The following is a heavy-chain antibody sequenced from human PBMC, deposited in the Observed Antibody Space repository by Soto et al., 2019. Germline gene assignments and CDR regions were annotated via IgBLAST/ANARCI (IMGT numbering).Heavy chain of an antibody. V-gene: IGHV3-21*01. CDR1: GFTFSSYS. CDR3: ARGEGYCSGGSCSYFDY. CDR2: ISSSSSYI. D-gene: IGHD2-15*01. J-gene: IGHJ4*02. Sequence: GSLRLSCAASGFTFSSYSMNWVRQAPGKGLEWVSSISSSSSYIYYADSVKGRFTISRDNAKNSLYLQMNSLRAEDTAVYYCARGEGYCSGGSCSYFDYWGQGTLVTVSS.